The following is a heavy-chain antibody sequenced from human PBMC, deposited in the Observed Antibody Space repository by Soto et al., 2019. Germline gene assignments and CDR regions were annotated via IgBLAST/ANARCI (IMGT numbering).Heavy chain of an antibody. CDR2: ISYDGSNK. Sequence: QVQLVESGGGVVQPGRSLRLSCAASGFTFSSYGMHWVRQAPGKGLEWVAVISYDGSNKYYADSVKGRFTISRDNSKNTLYLQMNSLRAEDTAVYYCAKAYGDYPDFYFDYWGQGNLVTVSS. D-gene: IGHD4-17*01. CDR3: AKAYGDYPDFYFDY. CDR1: GFTFSSYG. V-gene: IGHV3-30*18. J-gene: IGHJ4*02.